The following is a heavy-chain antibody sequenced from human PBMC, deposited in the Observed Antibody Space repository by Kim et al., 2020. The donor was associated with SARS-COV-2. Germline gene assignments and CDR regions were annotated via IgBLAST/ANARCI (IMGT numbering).Heavy chain of an antibody. CDR3: ARPLYYYGSGIEDYMDV. J-gene: IGHJ6*03. D-gene: IGHD3-10*01. CDR1: GGSFSGYY. CDR2: INHSGST. V-gene: IGHV4-34*01. Sequence: SETLSLTSAVYGGSFSGYYWSWIRQPPGKGLEWIGEINHSGSTNYNPSLKSRVTISVDTSKNQFSLKLSSVTAADTAVYYCARPLYYYGSGIEDYMDVWGKGTTVTVSS.